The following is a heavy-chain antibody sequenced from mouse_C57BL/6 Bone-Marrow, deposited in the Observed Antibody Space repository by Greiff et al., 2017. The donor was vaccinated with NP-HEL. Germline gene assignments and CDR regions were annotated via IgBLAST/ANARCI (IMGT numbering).Heavy chain of an antibody. CDR3: ARTYYYGSSYYFDY. J-gene: IGHJ2*01. D-gene: IGHD1-1*01. CDR1: GYTFTSYW. Sequence: VQLQQPGAELVKPGASVKMSCKASGYTFTSYWITWVKQRPGQGLEWIGDIYPGSGSTNYHEKFKSKATLTVDTSSSTAYMQLSSLTSEDSAVYYCARTYYYGSSYYFDYWGQGTTLTVSS. CDR2: IYPGSGST. V-gene: IGHV1-55*01.